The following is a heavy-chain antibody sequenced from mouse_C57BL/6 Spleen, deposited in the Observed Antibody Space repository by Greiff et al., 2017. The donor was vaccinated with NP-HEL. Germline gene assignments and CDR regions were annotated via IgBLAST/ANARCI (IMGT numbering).Heavy chain of an antibody. CDR3: ARQLDY. J-gene: IGHJ2*01. V-gene: IGHV5-6*01. CDR2: ISSGGSYT. Sequence: VQLVESGGDLVKPGGSLKLSCAASGFTFSSYGMSWVRQTPDKRLEWVATISSGGSYTYYPDSVKGRFTISRDNAKNTLYLQMSSLKSEDTTMYYCARQLDYWGQGTTLTVSS. CDR1: GFTFSSYG.